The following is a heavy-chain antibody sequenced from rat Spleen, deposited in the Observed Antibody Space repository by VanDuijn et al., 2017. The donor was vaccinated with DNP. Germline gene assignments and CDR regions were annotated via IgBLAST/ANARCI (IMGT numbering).Heavy chain of an antibody. V-gene: IGHV5-7*01. J-gene: IGHJ4*01. CDR2: IIYDGTRT. CDR1: GFTFSDYN. CDR3: TRDNYSSYMPYYYAMDA. Sequence: EVQLVESGGGLVQPGRSLKLSCAASGFTFSDYNMAWVRRAPEKGLEWVATIIYDGTRTYYGDSVKGRCTISRDNAKSTLYLQMNSLRSEDTATYYCTRDNYSSYMPYYYAMDAWGQGTSVTVSS. D-gene: IGHD1-2*01.